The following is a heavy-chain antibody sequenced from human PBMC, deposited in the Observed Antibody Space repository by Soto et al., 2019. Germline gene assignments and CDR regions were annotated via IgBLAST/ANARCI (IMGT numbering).Heavy chain of an antibody. CDR1: GFTFSSYA. CDR3: XXXXXXXXXXXXXY. Sequence: QVQLVESGGGVVQPGRSLRLSCAASGFTFSSYAMHWVRQAPGKGLEWVAVISYDGSNKYYADSVKGRFTISRDNSKNTLYRQMNSLRAEDTXVXXXXXXXXXXXXXXXXYXGQGTLVTVSS. CDR2: ISYDGSNK. V-gene: IGHV3-30-3*01. J-gene: IGHJ4*02.